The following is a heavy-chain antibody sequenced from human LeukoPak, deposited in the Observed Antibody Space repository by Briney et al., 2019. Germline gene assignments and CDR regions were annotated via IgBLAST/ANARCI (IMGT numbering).Heavy chain of an antibody. CDR3: ARDRGYYYDSSGYDY. V-gene: IGHV4-39*07. CDR1: GGSISSSSYY. Sequence: SETLSLTCTVSGGSISSSSYYWSWIRQPPGKGLEWIGSIYYSGSTYYNPSLKSRVTISVDTSKNQFSLKLSSVTAADTAVYYCARDRGYYYDSSGYDYWGQGTLVTVSS. D-gene: IGHD3-22*01. J-gene: IGHJ4*02. CDR2: IYYSGST.